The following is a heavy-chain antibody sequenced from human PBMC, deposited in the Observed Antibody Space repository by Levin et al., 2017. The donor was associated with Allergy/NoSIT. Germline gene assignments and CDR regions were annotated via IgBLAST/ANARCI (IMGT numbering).Heavy chain of an antibody. CDR3: AKDRPTYYYDSSGYGDAFDI. J-gene: IGHJ3*02. Sequence: GGSLRLSCAASGFTFSSYAMSWVRQAPGKGLEWVSAISGSGGSTYYADSVKGRFTISRDNSKNTLYLQMNSLRAEDTAVYYCAKDRPTYYYDSSGYGDAFDIWGQGTMVTVSS. CDR2: ISGSGGST. V-gene: IGHV3-23*01. CDR1: GFTFSSYA. D-gene: IGHD3-22*01.